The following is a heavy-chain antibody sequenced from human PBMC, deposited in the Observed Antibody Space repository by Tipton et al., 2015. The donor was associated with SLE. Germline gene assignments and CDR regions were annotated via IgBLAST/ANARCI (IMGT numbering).Heavy chain of an antibody. CDR3: ARGGDYYDSSGYWGFDY. Sequence: TLSLTCTVSGGSISSSSYYWSWIRQHPGKGLEWIGYIYYSGSTYYNPSLKSRVTISVDTSKNQFSLKLSSVTAADTAVYYCARGGDYYDSSGYWGFDYWGQGTLVTVSS. J-gene: IGHJ4*02. CDR2: IYYSGST. D-gene: IGHD3-22*01. CDR1: GGSISSSSYY. V-gene: IGHV4-31*03.